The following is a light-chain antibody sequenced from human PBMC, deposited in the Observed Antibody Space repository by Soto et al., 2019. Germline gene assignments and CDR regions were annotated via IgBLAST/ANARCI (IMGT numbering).Light chain of an antibody. Sequence: QSVLTQPPSVSGAPGQRITISCTGSSSNIGAGYPVHWYQQLPGTAPKLPIFGNTIRPSGVPDRFSGSRSGLAITGLQAEDEADYYCQSYDSSLSGYVFGTGTKVTVL. CDR1: SSNIGAGYP. V-gene: IGLV1-40*01. CDR3: QSYDSSLSGYV. CDR2: GNT. J-gene: IGLJ1*01.